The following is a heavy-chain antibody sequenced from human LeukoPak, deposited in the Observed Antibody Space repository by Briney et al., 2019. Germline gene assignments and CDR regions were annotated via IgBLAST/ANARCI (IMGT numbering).Heavy chain of an antibody. D-gene: IGHD6-13*01. J-gene: IGHJ4*02. CDR3: ARISPLAAFDY. CDR1: GGTFSSYA. V-gene: IGHV1-69*04. Sequence: SVKVSCKASGGTFSSYAISWVRQAPGQGLEWMGRIIPILGIANYAQKFQGRVTITADKSTSTAYMELSSLRSEDTAVYYCARISPLAAFDYWGQGTLVTVSS. CDR2: IIPILGIA.